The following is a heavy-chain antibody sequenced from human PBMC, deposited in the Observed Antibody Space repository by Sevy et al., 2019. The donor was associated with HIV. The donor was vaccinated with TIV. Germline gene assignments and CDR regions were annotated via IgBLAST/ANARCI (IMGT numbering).Heavy chain of an antibody. V-gene: IGHV3-21*01. Sequence: GGSLRLSCAASGFSLSGYSMNWVRQAPGKGLEWVSSISGSSSYIFYADSLKGRFTISRDNAKNSLYLQMNSLRAEDTAVYYCARGRGDPRADCFDYWGQGTLVTVSS. CDR1: GFSLSGYS. CDR3: ARGRGDPRADCFDY. CDR2: ISGSSSYI. J-gene: IGHJ4*02. D-gene: IGHD2-21*02.